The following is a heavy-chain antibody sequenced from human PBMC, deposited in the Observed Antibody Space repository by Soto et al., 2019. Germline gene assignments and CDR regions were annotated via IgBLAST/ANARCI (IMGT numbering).Heavy chain of an antibody. V-gene: IGHV1-18*01. CDR3: ARDVGYYGSGWFDP. CDR2: ISAYNGNT. J-gene: IGHJ5*02. Sequence: ASVKVSCKASGYTFTSYGISWVRQAPGQGPEWMGWISAYNGNTNYAQKLQGRVTMTTDTSTSTAYMELRSLRSDDTAVYYCARDVGYYGSGWFDPWGQGTLVTVSS. D-gene: IGHD3-10*01. CDR1: GYTFTSYG.